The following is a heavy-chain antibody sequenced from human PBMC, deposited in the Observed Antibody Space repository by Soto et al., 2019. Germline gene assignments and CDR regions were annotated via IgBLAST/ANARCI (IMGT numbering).Heavy chain of an antibody. J-gene: IGHJ4*02. CDR2: IWYDGSNK. D-gene: IGHD3-10*01. CDR1: GFTFSSYG. CDR3: ARDGGWFGELYTEGFDD. V-gene: IGHV3-33*01. Sequence: GGSLRLSCAASGFTFSSYGMHWVRQAPGKGLEWVAVIWYDGSNKYYADSVKGRFTISRDNSKNTLYLQMNSLRAEDTAVYYGARDGGWFGELYTEGFDDWGQGTLVTVSS.